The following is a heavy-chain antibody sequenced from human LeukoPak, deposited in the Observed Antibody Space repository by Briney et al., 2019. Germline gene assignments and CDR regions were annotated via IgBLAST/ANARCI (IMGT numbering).Heavy chain of an antibody. Sequence: SVTLSLTCTVSGGSISSGRYYWGWIRQPPGKGLEWIGGIYYSGSTYYNPSLKSRVAISVDTSKNQSSLKLSSVTAADTAVYYCARLTFRYSGSYYPSDYWGQGTLVTVSS. D-gene: IGHD1-26*01. CDR1: GGSISSGRYY. J-gene: IGHJ4*02. CDR2: IYYSGST. CDR3: ARLTFRYSGSYYPSDY. V-gene: IGHV4-39*01.